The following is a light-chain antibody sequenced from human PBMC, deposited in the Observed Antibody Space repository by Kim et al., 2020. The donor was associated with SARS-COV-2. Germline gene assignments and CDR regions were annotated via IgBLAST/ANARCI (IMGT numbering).Light chain of an antibody. Sequence: SASRGARVTITCRASQDIRGFLAWFQQKPGNVPKGLMYGASTLQSGVPSRFSGRGSGTGFTLTFSSPQPENFASYYCIHGDSFPDAFGQGTKL. J-gene: IGKJ2*01. CDR2: GAS. CDR1: QDIRGF. V-gene: IGKV1-17*03. CDR3: IHGDSFPDA.